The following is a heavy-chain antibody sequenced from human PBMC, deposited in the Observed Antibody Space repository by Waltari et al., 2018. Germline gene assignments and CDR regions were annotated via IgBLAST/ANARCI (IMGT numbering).Heavy chain of an antibody. Sequence: EVQLLESGXGLVQPGGSLXISCAXSGFTXSASARGWVRQAPGKGREGVSVISSRGGVRXHADSVEGRFTIXRDXSNXXXYXQMNSLRAXXAAIXFCAKELKVSXGRPLDYXGQGTLVTVXS. D-gene: IGHD1-1*01. J-gene: IGHJ4*02. CDR3: AKELKVSXGRPLDY. CDR1: GFTXSASA. CDR2: ISSRGGVR. V-gene: IGHV3-23*01.